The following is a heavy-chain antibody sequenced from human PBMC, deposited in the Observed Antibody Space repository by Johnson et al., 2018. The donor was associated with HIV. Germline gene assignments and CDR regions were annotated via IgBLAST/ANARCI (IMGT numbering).Heavy chain of an antibody. CDR1: GFTFSSYA. CDR3: ATGYCSGCSCPRDAFDI. D-gene: IGHD2-15*01. V-gene: IGHV3-30*04. CDR2: ISYDGSNK. J-gene: IGHJ3*02. Sequence: QVQLVESGGGVVQPGRSLRLSCAASGFTFSSYAMHWVRQAPGKGLEWVAVISYDGSNKYYADSVKGRFTISRDNSKNTLYLQMNSLRAEDTAVYYCATGYCSGCSCPRDAFDIWGQGTMVTVSS.